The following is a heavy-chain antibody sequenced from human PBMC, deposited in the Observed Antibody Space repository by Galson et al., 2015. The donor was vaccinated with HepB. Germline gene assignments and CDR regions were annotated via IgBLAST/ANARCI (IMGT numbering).Heavy chain of an antibody. CDR1: GGTFSSYA. D-gene: IGHD1-1*01. CDR3: ARGLVRRGTRAYYYYYMDV. Sequence: SVKVSCKASGGTFSSYAISWVRQAPGQGLEWMGGIIPLFGTANYAQKFQGRVTITADQSTSTAYMELSSLRSEDTAVYYCARGLVRRGTRAYYYYYMDVWGKWSTVTVSS. J-gene: IGHJ6*03. V-gene: IGHV1-69*13. CDR2: IIPLFGTA.